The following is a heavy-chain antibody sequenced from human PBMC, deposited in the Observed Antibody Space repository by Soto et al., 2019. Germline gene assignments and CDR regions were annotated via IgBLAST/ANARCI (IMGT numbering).Heavy chain of an antibody. CDR2: IYYSGST. D-gene: IGHD6-6*01. V-gene: IGHV4-59*01. CDR3: ARAYSSSVGWFDP. CDR1: GGSISSYY. Sequence: PSEILSLTCTVSGGSISSYYWSWIRQPPGKGLEWIGYIYYSGSTNYNPSLKSRVTISVDTSKNQFSLKLSSVTAADTAVYYCARAYSSSVGWFDPWGQGTLVTVSS. J-gene: IGHJ5*02.